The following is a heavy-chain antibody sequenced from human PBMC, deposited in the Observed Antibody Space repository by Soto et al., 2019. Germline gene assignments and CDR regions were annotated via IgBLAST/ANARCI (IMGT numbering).Heavy chain of an antibody. J-gene: IGHJ5*02. V-gene: IGHV3-48*02. D-gene: IGHD3-22*01. CDR1: GCTFSSYS. CDR3: ARGHYDSSGYYYGPNWFDP. CDR2: ISSSSSTI. Sequence: EVQLVESGGGLVQPGGSLRLSCAASGCTFSSYSMNWVRQAPGKGLGWVSYISSSSSTIYYADSVKGRFTISRDNAKNSQYLQMNSLRDEDTAVYYCARGHYDSSGYYYGPNWFDPWGQGTLVTVSS.